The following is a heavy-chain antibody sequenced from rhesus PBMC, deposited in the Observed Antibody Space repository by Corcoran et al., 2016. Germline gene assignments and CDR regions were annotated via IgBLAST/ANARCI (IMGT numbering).Heavy chain of an antibody. D-gene: IGHD3-3*01. CDR2: IYGSGGAP. CDR3: AREDYNFWTGYYMGGFDF. V-gene: IGHV4-106*01. J-gene: IGHJ3*01. Sequence: QVQLQESGPGLVKPSETLSLTCAVSGGSISDDYYWSWIRQPPGKGLEWIWYIYGSGGAPNYNPSLKNRDTISIDTSKNQFSLKLSSVTAAGTAVYYCAREDYNFWTGYYMGGFDFWGQGLRVTVSA. CDR1: GGSISDDYY.